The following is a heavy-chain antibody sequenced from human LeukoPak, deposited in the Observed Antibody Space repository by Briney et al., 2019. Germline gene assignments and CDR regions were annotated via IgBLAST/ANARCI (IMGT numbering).Heavy chain of an antibody. D-gene: IGHD3-9*01. CDR3: ARDGHDILTGYDY. CDR2: IYTSGST. Sequence: SETLSLTCTVSGGSISSYYWSLIRQPAGKGLEWIGRIYTSGSTNYNPSLKSRVTMSVDTSKNQFSLKLSSVTAADTAVYYCARDGHDILTGYDYWGQGTLVTVSS. J-gene: IGHJ4*02. V-gene: IGHV4-4*07. CDR1: GGSISSYY.